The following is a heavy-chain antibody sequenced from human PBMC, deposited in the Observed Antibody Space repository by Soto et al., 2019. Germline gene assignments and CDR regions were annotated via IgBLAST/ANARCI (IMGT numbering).Heavy chain of an antibody. CDR3: ARGGDVDVVVASTLPGY. J-gene: IGHJ4*02. CDR1: VGSISSSSFY. D-gene: IGHD2-15*01. CDR2: IYYSGST. Sequence: SETPSLTCNVCVGSISSSSFYWGWIRQHPGKGLEWIGYIYYSGSTYYNPSLKSRVTISVDTSKNQFSLKLSSVTAADTAVYYCARGGDVDVVVASTLPGYWGQGTLVTVSS. V-gene: IGHV4-31*03.